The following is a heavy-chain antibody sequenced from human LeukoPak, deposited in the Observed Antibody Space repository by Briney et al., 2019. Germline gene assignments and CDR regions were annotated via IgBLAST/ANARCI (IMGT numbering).Heavy chain of an antibody. V-gene: IGHV3-48*03. D-gene: IGHD2-15*01. CDR3: VRGEGFVS. J-gene: IGHJ5*02. CDR2: ISGSAKTR. Sequence: GGSLRLSCVASGFPFSSHEMNWVRQAPGKGLEWVSGISGSAKTRYYADSMKGRLTISRDNVKNSLDLQMNNLRADDTAVYYCVRGEGFVSWGQGTLVTVSS. CDR1: GFPFSSHE.